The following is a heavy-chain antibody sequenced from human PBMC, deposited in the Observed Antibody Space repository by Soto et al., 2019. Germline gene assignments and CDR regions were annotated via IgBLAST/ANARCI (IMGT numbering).Heavy chain of an antibody. CDR3: AREENGRVAAAGFHGMDV. CDR1: GGSISSYY. J-gene: IGHJ6*02. D-gene: IGHD6-13*01. V-gene: IGHV4-4*07. Sequence: SETLSLTCTVSGGSISSYYWRFIRQPAGKGLEWIGRIYTSGSANYNPSLKSRVTMSVDTSKNQFSLKLSSVTAAATAVSYCAREENGRVAAAGFHGMDVWGQRTTVT. CDR2: IYTSGSA.